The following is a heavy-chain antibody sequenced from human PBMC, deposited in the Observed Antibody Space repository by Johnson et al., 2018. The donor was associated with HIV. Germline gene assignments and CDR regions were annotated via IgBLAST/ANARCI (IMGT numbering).Heavy chain of an antibody. V-gene: IGHV3-9*01. J-gene: IGHJ3*02. D-gene: IGHD3-10*01. CDR2: ISWNSGSI. CDR3: AREGILWFGELFLGMGI. Sequence: VQLVESGGGVVQPGRSLRLSCAASGFTFDDYAMHWVRQAPGKGLEWVSGISWNSGSIGCADSVKGRFTISRDNAKSSLYLQMNSLRAEDRAVYYCAREGILWFGELFLGMGIWGQGTMVTVSS. CDR1: GFTFDDYA.